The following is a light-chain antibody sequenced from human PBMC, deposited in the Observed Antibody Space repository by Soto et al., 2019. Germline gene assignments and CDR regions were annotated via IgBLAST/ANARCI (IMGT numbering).Light chain of an antibody. CDR1: SSNIGAGYD. CDR3: QSYDSSLSRV. CDR2: GNS. Sequence: APGQRVTISCTGSSSNIGAGYDVHWYQQLPGTAPKLLIYGNSNRPSGVPDRFSGSKSGTSASLAITGLQAEDEADYYCQSYDSSLSRVCGTWTRSPT. V-gene: IGLV1-40*01. J-gene: IGLJ1*01.